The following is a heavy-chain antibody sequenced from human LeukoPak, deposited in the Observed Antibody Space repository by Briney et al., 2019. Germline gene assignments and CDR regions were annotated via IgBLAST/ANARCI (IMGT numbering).Heavy chain of an antibody. Sequence: SETLSLTCTVSGGSISSYYWSWIRQPPGKGLEWIGYIYYSGSTNYNPSLKSRVTISVDTSKNQFSLKLSSVTAADTAVYYCARLGHTMMWDYWGQGTLVTVSS. CDR3: ARLGHTMMWDY. CDR1: GGSISSYY. J-gene: IGHJ4*02. D-gene: IGHD3-22*01. V-gene: IGHV4-59*08. CDR2: IYYSGST.